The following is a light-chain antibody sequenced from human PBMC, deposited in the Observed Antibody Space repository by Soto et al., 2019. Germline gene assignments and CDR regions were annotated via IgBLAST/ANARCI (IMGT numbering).Light chain of an antibody. CDR1: SSDVGAYNF. J-gene: IGLJ1*01. CDR3: TSYAGSSYG. CDR2: EVS. Sequence: SAPTQPPSPSGAPGQTVTSSCTDTSSDVGAYNFVSWYQQHPGKAPKLMIYEVSKRPSGVPDRFSGSKSGNTASLTVSGLQADDEADYCFTSYAGSSYGFGTGTKVTVL. V-gene: IGLV2-8*01.